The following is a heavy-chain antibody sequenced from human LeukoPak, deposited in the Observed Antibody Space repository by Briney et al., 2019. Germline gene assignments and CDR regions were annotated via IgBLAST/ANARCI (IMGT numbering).Heavy chain of an antibody. Sequence: SETLSLTCTVSGGSISSSSYYWGWIRQPPGKGLEWIGSIYYSGSTYYNPSLKSRVTTSVDTSKNQFSLKLSSVTAADTAVYYCARGFINYYDSSGTNLGEWFDPWGQGTLVTVSS. CDR2: IYYSGST. J-gene: IGHJ5*02. V-gene: IGHV4-39*01. D-gene: IGHD3-22*01. CDR3: ARGFINYYDSSGTNLGEWFDP. CDR1: GGSISSSSYY.